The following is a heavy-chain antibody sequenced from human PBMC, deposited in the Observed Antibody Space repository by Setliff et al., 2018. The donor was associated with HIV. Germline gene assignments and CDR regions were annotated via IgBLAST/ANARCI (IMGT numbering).Heavy chain of an antibody. D-gene: IGHD4-4*01. V-gene: IGHV4-61*09. J-gene: IGHJ6*03. Sequence: SETLSLTCTVSGGSISSGSNYWSWIRQPSGKGLEWIGHIYTSGSTNYNPSLKSRVTISVDTSKNQFSLKLSSVTAADTAVYYCARDLQDRYSNMDHYYYYMDVWGKGTTVTVSS. CDR3: ARDLQDRYSNMDHYYYYMDV. CDR1: GGSISSGSNY. CDR2: IYTSGST.